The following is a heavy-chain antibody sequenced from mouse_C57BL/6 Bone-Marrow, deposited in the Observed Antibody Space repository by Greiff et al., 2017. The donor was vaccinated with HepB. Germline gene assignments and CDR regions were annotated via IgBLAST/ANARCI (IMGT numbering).Heavy chain of an antibody. V-gene: IGHV3-6*01. J-gene: IGHJ2*01. CDR2: ISYDGSN. CDR1: GYSITSGYY. Sequence: EVHLVESGPGLVKPSQSLSLTCSVTGYSITSGYYWNWIRQFPGNKLEWMGYISYDGSNNYNPSLKNRISITRDTSKNQFFLKLNSVTTEDTATYYCASYGYDGAGYFDYWGQGTTLTVSS. D-gene: IGHD2-2*01. CDR3: ASYGYDGAGYFDY.